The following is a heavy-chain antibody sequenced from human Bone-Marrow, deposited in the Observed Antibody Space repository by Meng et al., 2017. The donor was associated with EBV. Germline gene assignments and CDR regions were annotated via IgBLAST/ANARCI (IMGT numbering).Heavy chain of an antibody. CDR3: ARDRSPGYSSGWFYY. CDR2: ISFDGSNK. J-gene: IGHJ4*02. CDR1: GFTFSRYS. D-gene: IGHD6-19*01. V-gene: IGHV3-30-3*01. Sequence: QVQLVESGGGVVQPGRSLRLSCAASGFTFSRYSMHWVRQAPGKGLEWVSDISFDGSNKYYADSVKGRFTISRGNSKNTLYLQMNSLRVEDTAVYYCARDRSPGYSSGWFYYWGQGTPVTVSS.